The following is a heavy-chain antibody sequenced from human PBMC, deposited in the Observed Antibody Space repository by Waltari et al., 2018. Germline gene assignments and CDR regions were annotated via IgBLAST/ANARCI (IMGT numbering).Heavy chain of an antibody. CDR1: GGSFRGYY. V-gene: IGHV4-34*01. CDR2: INHSGST. CDR3: ARGFPTYYDFWSGYPSRYYFDY. D-gene: IGHD3-3*01. Sequence: QVQLQQWGAGLLKPSETLSLTCAVYGGSFRGYYWSWIRQPPGKGLAWIGEINHSGSTNYNPSLKSRVTISVDTSKNQFSLKLSSVTAADTAVYYCARGFPTYYDFWSGYPSRYYFDYWGQGTLVTVSS. J-gene: IGHJ4*02.